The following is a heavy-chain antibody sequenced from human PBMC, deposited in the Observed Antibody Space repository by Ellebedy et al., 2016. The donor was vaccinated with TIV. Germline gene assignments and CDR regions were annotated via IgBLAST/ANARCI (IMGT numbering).Heavy chain of an antibody. CDR3: ARDPSHTIDI. Sequence: GGSLRLXXAASGYIFSYNGMHWVRQAPGKGLEWVAVIWSDGSKTNYLDSVKGRFTISRDDSKNMLYLQMNSLRAEDTAMYYCARDPSHTIDIWGQGTMVTVSS. CDR1: GYIFSYNG. CDR2: IWSDGSKT. V-gene: IGHV3-33*01. J-gene: IGHJ3*02. D-gene: IGHD1-1*01.